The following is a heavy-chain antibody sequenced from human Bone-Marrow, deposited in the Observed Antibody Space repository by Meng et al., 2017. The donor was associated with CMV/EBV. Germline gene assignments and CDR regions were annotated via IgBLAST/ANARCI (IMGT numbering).Heavy chain of an antibody. D-gene: IGHD6-6*01. Sequence: SETLSLTCAVSGYSISSSNWWGWIRQPPGKGLEWIGYIYYSGSIYYNPSLKSRVTMSVDTSKNQFSLKLSSVTAVDTAVYYCARTIAARPDYYGMDVWGQGTTVTFSS. CDR3: ARTIAARPDYYGMDV. CDR1: GYSISSSNW. V-gene: IGHV4-28*05. CDR2: IYYSGSI. J-gene: IGHJ6*02.